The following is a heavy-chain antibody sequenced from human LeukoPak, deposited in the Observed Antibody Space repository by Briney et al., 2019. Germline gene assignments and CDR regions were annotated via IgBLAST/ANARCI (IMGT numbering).Heavy chain of an antibody. CDR3: ARDPRPDFWSGYSPHDY. Sequence: PGGSLRLSCAASGFTFSSYSMNWVRQAPGKGLEWVSSISSSSSYIYYADSVKGRFTISRENAKNSLYLQMNSLRAEDTAVCYCARDPRPDFWSGYSPHDYWGQGTLVTVSS. CDR1: GFTFSSYS. CDR2: ISSSSSYI. J-gene: IGHJ4*02. V-gene: IGHV3-21*01. D-gene: IGHD3-3*01.